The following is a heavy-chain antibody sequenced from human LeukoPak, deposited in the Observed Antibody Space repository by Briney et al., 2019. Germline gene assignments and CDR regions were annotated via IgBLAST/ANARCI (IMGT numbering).Heavy chain of an antibody. V-gene: IGHV3-30*02. D-gene: IGHD4-11*01. CDR2: IRYDGSNK. CDR1: GFTFSSYG. Sequence: GGSLRLSCAASGFTFSSYGMHWVRQAPGKGLEWVGFIRYDGSNKYYADSLKGRFTISRDKSKNTLYLQMNSLRAEDTAVYYGAKDIGLQKVCYFDYWGQGTLVTVSS. J-gene: IGHJ4*02. CDR3: AKDIGLQKVCYFDY.